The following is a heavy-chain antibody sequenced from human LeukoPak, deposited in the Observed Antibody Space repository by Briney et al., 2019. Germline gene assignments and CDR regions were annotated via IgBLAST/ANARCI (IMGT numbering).Heavy chain of an antibody. CDR2: ISYAGNNK. J-gene: IGHJ4*02. CDR1: GFTFSSYA. CDR3: ALHGSGWYSTGRRRLDY. D-gene: IGHD6-19*01. Sequence: GRSLRLSCAASGFTFSSYAMHWVRQAPGKGLEWVAVISYAGNNKYYADSVKGRFTISRDNSKNTLYLQMNSLRAEHTAVYYCALHGSGWYSTGRRRLDYWGQGTLVTVSS. V-gene: IGHV3-30-3*01.